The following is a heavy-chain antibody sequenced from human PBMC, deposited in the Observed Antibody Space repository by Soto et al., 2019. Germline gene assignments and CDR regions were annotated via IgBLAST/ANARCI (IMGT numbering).Heavy chain of an antibody. CDR2: INHSGST. CDR3: ARALGIAARAPA. J-gene: IGHJ4*02. Sequence: PSETLSLTCAVYGGSFSGYYWSWIRQPPGKGLEWIGEINHSGSTNYNPSLKSRVTISVDTSKDQFSLKLSSVTAADTAVYYCARALGIAARAPAWGQGTRVTVSS. D-gene: IGHD6-6*01. V-gene: IGHV4-34*01. CDR1: GGSFSGYY.